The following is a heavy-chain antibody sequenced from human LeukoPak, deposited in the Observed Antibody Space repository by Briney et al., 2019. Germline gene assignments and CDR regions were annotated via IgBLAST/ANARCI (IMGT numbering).Heavy chain of an antibody. CDR3: ARALNHNPMVRGVMNWFDP. CDR2: MNPNSGNT. V-gene: IGHV1-8*02. CDR1: GYTFTGHY. Sequence: ASVKVSCKASGYTFTGHYMHWVRQATGQGLEWMGWMNPNSGNTGYAQKFQGRVTMTRNASISTAYMELSSLRSEDTAVYYCARALNHNPMVRGVMNWFDPWGQGTLVTVSS. D-gene: IGHD3-10*01. J-gene: IGHJ5*02.